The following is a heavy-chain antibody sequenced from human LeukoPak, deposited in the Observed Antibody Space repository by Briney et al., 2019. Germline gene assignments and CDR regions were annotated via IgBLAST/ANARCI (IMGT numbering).Heavy chain of an antibody. Sequence: GGSLRLSCAASGFMFSDYWMAWVRQAPGKGLEWLANINEDGSDKNYVASEKGRFTISRDNAKKSLYLQMNSLRGEDTAVYYCARDAAYGYDRFDYWGQGTQVTVSS. CDR2: INEDGSDK. D-gene: IGHD5-18*01. J-gene: IGHJ4*02. V-gene: IGHV3-7*01. CDR1: GFMFSDYW. CDR3: ARDAAYGYDRFDY.